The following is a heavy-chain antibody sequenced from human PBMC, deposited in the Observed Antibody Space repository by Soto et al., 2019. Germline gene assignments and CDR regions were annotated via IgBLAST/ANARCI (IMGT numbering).Heavy chain of an antibody. CDR3: ARTSKYYDYVWGSYRHFNWFDP. J-gene: IGHJ5*02. D-gene: IGHD3-16*02. CDR1: GGSISSYY. V-gene: IGHV4-59*01. CDR2: IYYSGST. Sequence: SETLSLTCTVSGGSISSYYWSWIRQPPGKGLEWIGYIYYSGSTNYNPSLKSRVTISVDTSKNQFSLKLSSVTAADTAVYYCARTSKYYDYVWGSYRHFNWFDPWGQGTLVTVSS.